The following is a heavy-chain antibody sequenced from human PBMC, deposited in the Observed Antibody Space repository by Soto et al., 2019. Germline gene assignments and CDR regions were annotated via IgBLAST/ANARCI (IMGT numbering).Heavy chain of an antibody. D-gene: IGHD3-10*01. V-gene: IGHV3-33*01. CDR1: GFTFRSYG. J-gene: IGHJ6*02. Sequence: QVQLVESGGGVVQPGRSLRLSCTASGFTFRSYGMHWVRQAPGKGLEWVGVIWYDGSNKYYADSVKGRFTISRDNSKNMLYLKMNSLRAEDTAVYYCARDEGLGVNYYYYGVDVWGQGTTVTVSS. CDR2: IWYDGSNK. CDR3: ARDEGLGVNYYYYGVDV.